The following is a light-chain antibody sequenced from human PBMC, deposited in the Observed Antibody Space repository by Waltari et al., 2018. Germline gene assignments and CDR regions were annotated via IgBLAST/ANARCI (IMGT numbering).Light chain of an antibody. Sequence: DIQMTQSPSSPSAYMGDRVTSSCRASRNINTYLNWYQQKPGEAPKFLIYAGSVLQSGVPSRFSGSGFGTDFTLTISDLQPEDFATYYCQQSYTNPQTFGQGTRVEVK. V-gene: IGKV1-39*01. CDR3: QQSYTNPQT. CDR2: AGS. CDR1: RNINTY. J-gene: IGKJ1*01.